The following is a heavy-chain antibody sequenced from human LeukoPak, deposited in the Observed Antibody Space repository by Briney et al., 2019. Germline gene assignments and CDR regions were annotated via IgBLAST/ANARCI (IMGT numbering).Heavy chain of an antibody. J-gene: IGHJ4*02. D-gene: IGHD2-2*01. Sequence: ASVKVSCKASGGTFSSYAISWVRQAPGQGLEWMGGIIPIFGTANYAQKFQGRVTITTDESTSTAYMELSSLRSEDTAVYYCAGSYCSSTSCYPSTKFDYWGQGTLVTVSS. V-gene: IGHV1-69*05. CDR1: GGTFSSYA. CDR2: IIPIFGTA. CDR3: AGSYCSSTSCYPSTKFDY.